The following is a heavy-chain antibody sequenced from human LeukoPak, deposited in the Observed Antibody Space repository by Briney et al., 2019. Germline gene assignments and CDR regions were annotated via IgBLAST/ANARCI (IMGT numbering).Heavy chain of an antibody. CDR2: IRYDGSNK. CDR3: AKVPVDTAMVTPGAFDI. D-gene: IGHD5-18*01. V-gene: IGHV3-30*02. J-gene: IGHJ3*02. CDR1: GFTFSSYG. Sequence: GGSLRLSCAASGFTFSSYGMHWVRQAPGKGLEWVAFIRYDGSNKYYADSVKGRFTISRDNSKNTLYLQMNSLRAEDTAVYYCAKVPVDTAMVTPGAFDIWGQGTVVTVPS.